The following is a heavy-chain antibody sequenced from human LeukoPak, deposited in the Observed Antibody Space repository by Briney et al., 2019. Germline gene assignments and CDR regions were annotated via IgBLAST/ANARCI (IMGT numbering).Heavy chain of an antibody. CDR3: ARVGRDCGGDCYHFDY. CDR2: IIPIFSTA. J-gene: IGHJ4*02. V-gene: IGHV1-69*13. Sequence: SVKVSCKASGGTFSSYAISWVRQAPGQGLEWMGGIIPIFSTANYAQKFQGRVTITADESTSTAYMELSSLRSEDTAVYYCARVGRDCGGDCYHFDYWGQGTLVTVSS. CDR1: GGTFSSYA. D-gene: IGHD2-21*02.